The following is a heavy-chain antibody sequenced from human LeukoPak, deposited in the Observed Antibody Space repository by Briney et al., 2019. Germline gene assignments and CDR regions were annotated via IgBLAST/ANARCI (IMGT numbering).Heavy chain of an antibody. V-gene: IGHV1-69*13. CDR1: GGAFSSYA. D-gene: IGHD5-18*01. J-gene: IGHJ4*02. CDR3: ARDSHLPPYSYGYYFDY. CDR2: IIPIFGTA. Sequence: SVKVSCKASGGAFSSYAISWVRQAPGQGLEWMGGIIPIFGTANYAQKFQGRVTITADESTSTAYMELSSLRSEDTAVYYCARDSHLPPYSYGYYFDYWGQGTLVTVSS.